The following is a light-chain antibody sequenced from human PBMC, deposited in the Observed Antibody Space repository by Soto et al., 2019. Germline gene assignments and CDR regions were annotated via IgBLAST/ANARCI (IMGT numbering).Light chain of an antibody. CDR1: QSVSSN. J-gene: IGKJ2*01. CDR2: GAS. CDR3: QQYNNWPPEYT. Sequence: EIVMTQSPATLSVSPGKRATLSCRASQSVSSNLAWYQQKPGQAPRLLIYGASTRATGIPARFSGSGSGTEFTLTISSLQSEDFAVYYCQQYNNWPPEYTFGQGTKLEIK. V-gene: IGKV3-15*01.